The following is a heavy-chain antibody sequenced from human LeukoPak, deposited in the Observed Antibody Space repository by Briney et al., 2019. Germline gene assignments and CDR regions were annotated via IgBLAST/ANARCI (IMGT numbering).Heavy chain of an antibody. D-gene: IGHD1-1*01. J-gene: IGHJ5*01. V-gene: IGHV4-4*07. CDR1: GGSMSSYY. CDR2: IHTSGTT. Sequence: SETLSLTCTVSGGSMSSYYWSFIRQSAGTGLEWLGRIHTSGTTWYNPSLKSRVTPSVDASKNQFSLGLTSVTAADTAVYYCAREPGHSGWFESWGQGTLVTVSS. CDR3: AREPGHSGWFES.